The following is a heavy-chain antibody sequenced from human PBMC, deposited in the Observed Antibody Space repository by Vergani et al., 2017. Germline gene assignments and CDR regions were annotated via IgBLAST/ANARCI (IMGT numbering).Heavy chain of an antibody. CDR3: ARAGRGSYSGYDD. CDR2: ISYDGSNK. CDR1: GFTVSSYA. Sequence: VQLVESGGGLVQPGGSLRLSCAASGFTVSSYAMHWVRQAPGKGLEWVAVISYDGSNKYSADSVKGGFTISRDNSKNTLYLQMNSLGAEDTAVYYCARAGRGSYSGYDDWGQGTLVTVSS. V-gene: IGHV3-30-3*01. J-gene: IGHJ4*02. D-gene: IGHD5-12*01.